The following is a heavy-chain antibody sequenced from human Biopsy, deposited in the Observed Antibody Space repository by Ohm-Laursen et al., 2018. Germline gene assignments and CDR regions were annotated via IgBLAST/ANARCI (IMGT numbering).Heavy chain of an antibody. V-gene: IGHV1-69*06. CDR1: GGTFSNYG. D-gene: IGHD3-9*01. J-gene: IGHJ1*01. Sequence: SSVKVSCNAPGGTFSNYGVNWVRQAPGQGLEWLGGNIPILGTGNYAQKFQDGVTVAADTSTSTATMELRSLRSDDTAVYYCATKLTGYSHHWGQGTLVIVSS. CDR3: ATKLTGYSHH. CDR2: NIPILGTG.